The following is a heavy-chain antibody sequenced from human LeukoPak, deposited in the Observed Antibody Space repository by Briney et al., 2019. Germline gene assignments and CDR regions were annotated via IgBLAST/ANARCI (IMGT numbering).Heavy chain of an antibody. CDR1: GGSISSSSYY. CDR2: MYYSGST. V-gene: IGHV4-39*01. D-gene: IGHD1-26*01. Sequence: SETLSLTCTVSGGSISSSSYYWGWIRQSPGKGLEWIGSMYYSGSTYYNPSLKSRVTISVDSSKNQFSLKLSSVTTADTAVYYCTYLSGNYRNWPIDYWGQGTLVTVSS. J-gene: IGHJ4*02. CDR3: TYLSGNYRNWPIDY.